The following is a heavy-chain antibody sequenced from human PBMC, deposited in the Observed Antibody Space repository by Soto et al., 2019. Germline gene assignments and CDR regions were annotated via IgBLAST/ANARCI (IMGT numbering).Heavy chain of an antibody. Sequence: ETLSLTCAVSGAYISSYYWSWIRQPPGKGLEWIGYTYYSGSTNYNPSLKSRVTMSVDTSKNQFSLKLNSVTAADTAVYYCARTYCSGGSCYPGGNWFDPWGQGALVTVSS. CDR2: TYYSGST. CDR3: ARTYCSGGSCYPGGNWFDP. D-gene: IGHD2-15*01. J-gene: IGHJ5*02. V-gene: IGHV4-59*01. CDR1: GAYISSYY.